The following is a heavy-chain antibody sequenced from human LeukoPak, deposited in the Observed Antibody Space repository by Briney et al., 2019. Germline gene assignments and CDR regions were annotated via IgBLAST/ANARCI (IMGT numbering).Heavy chain of an antibody. Sequence: PGGSLRLSCAASGFTFSNYGLNWVRQAPGKGLEWVSSISRSATTIYYADSVKGRFTISRDNAKNSLYLQMNSLRAEDTAVYFCARVGALSSSWLLYWGQGTLVTVSS. CDR1: GFTFSNYG. J-gene: IGHJ4*02. CDR2: ISRSATTI. CDR3: ARVGALSSSWLLY. D-gene: IGHD6-13*01. V-gene: IGHV3-48*03.